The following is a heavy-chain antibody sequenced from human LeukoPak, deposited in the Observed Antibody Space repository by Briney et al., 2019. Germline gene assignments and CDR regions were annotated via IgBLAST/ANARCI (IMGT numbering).Heavy chain of an antibody. J-gene: IGHJ4*02. CDR3: ATDRFVLRYFRWLFY. CDR2: FDPENGET. V-gene: IGHV1-24*01. Sequence: ASVKVSCKVSGYIFTELSTHWVRQTPGEGLEWMGGFDPENGETIYAQKFQGRVTMTEDTSTDTAYMELSSLRSEDTAVYYCATDRFVLRYFRWLFYWGQGTLVTVSS. CDR1: GYIFTELS. D-gene: IGHD3-9*01.